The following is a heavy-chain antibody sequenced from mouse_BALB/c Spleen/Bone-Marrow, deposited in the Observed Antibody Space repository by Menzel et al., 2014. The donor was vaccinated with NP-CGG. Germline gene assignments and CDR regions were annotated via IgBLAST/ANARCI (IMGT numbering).Heavy chain of an antibody. CDR2: IDPYDSET. CDR1: GYTFNSYW. D-gene: IGHD2-3*01. CDR3: ASYDGYPWFAY. Sequence: SGAELVRPGASVKLSCKASGYTFNSYWMNWVKQRPGQGIEWIGRIDPYDSETHYNQKFKDKAILTVDKSSSTAYMQLSSLTSEDSAVYYCASYDGYPWFAYWGQGTLVTVSA. V-gene: IGHV1-74*04. J-gene: IGHJ3*01.